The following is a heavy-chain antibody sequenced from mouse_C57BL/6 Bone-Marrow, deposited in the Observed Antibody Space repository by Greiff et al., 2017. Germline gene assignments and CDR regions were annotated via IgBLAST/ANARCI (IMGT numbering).Heavy chain of an antibody. CDR2: IWGGGST. CDR1: GFSLTSYG. Sequence: VQLQQSGPGLVAPSQSLSITCTVSGFSLTSYGVDWVRQPPGKGLEWLGVIWGGGSTTYNSDLMSRMSISIDNSNSQDVFNMKRILTADTAMYSCAKHYDSGYAMDYWGQGTSVTVSS. V-gene: IGHV2-9*01. J-gene: IGHJ4*01. D-gene: IGHD1-1*01. CDR3: AKHYDSGYAMDY.